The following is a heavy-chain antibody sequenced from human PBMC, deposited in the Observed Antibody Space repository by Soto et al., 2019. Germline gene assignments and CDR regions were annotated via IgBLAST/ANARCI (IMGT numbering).Heavy chain of an antibody. J-gene: IGHJ3*02. CDR1: GFTFGNYW. CDR2: IKGDGSAK. V-gene: IGHV3-7*05. Sequence: EVQLVESGGGLVQPGGSLRLSCAASGFTFGNYWMTWVRQAPGKGLEWVANIKGDGSAKSYLDSVRGRFTVSRDNAENSLFMQMHILRAEDTALYYCARDVSTGSSGYYLDAFDIWGQGTMVTVS. CDR3: ARDVSTGSSGYYLDAFDI. D-gene: IGHD6-25*01.